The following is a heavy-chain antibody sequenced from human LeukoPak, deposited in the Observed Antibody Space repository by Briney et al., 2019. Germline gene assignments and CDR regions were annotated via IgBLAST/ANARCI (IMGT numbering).Heavy chain of an antibody. Sequence: PAETLSLTCPVSGGSISSGDYYWSWIRQPPGKGLVWIGYIYYSGSTYYNPSLKSRVTITVDTSKNQFSPKLSSVTAADTAVYYCAREYQNYFDYWGQGTLVTVSS. CDR1: GGSISSGDYY. J-gene: IGHJ4*02. CDR3: AREYQNYFDY. D-gene: IGHD2/OR15-2a*01. V-gene: IGHV4-30-4*08. CDR2: IYYSGST.